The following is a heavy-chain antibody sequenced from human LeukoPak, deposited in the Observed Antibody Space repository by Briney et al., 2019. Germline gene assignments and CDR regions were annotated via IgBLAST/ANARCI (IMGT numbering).Heavy chain of an antibody. Sequence: PSETLSLTCAVYGGSFSGYYWSWIRQPPGKGLEWIGEINHSGSTNYNPSLKSRVTISVDTSKNQFSLKLSPVTAADTAVYYCARRSKYGDSADYWGQGTLVTVSS. J-gene: IGHJ4*02. V-gene: IGHV4-34*01. CDR3: ARRSKYGDSADY. CDR1: GGSFSGYY. CDR2: INHSGST. D-gene: IGHD4-17*01.